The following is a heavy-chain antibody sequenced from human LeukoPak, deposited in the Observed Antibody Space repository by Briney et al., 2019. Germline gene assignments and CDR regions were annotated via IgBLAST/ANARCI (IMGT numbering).Heavy chain of an antibody. Sequence: PSETLSLTCTVSGGSMSSFYWGWIRQPPGKGLEWIGYIYYRGSTDYNPSLKSRVTISLDTSKNQFSLKLSSVTAADTAVYYCARARLDSSGRFDYWGQGTLVTVSS. CDR1: GGSMSSFY. CDR3: ARARLDSSGRFDY. V-gene: IGHV4-59*01. CDR2: IYYRGST. D-gene: IGHD3-22*01. J-gene: IGHJ4*02.